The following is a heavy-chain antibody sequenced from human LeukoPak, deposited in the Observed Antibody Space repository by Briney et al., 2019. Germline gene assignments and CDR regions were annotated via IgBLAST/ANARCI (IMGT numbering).Heavy chain of an antibody. CDR1: GGSFSGYY. J-gene: IGHJ3*02. Sequence: PSETLSLTCAVYGGSFSGYYWSWIRQPPGKGLEWIGEINHSGSTNYNPSLKSRVTISVDTSKNQFSLKLSSVTAADTAVYYCAAFVGRDAFDIWGQGTMVTVSS. CDR2: INHSGST. D-gene: IGHD1-26*01. CDR3: AAFVGRDAFDI. V-gene: IGHV4-34*01.